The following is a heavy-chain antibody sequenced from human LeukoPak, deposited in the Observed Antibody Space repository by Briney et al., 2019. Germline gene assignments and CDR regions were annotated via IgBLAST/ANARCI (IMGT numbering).Heavy chain of an antibody. V-gene: IGHV3-48*01. CDR2: ISSSSSTI. CDR1: GFTFSSYS. Sequence: GGSLRLSSAASGFTFSSYSMNWVRQAPGKGLEWVSYISSSSSTIYYADSVKGRFTISRDNGKNTLYLQMNSLRAEDTAVYYCARGSTYYDSSGQVPFDYWGQGTLVTVSS. J-gene: IGHJ4*02. D-gene: IGHD3-22*01. CDR3: ARGSTYYDSSGQVPFDY.